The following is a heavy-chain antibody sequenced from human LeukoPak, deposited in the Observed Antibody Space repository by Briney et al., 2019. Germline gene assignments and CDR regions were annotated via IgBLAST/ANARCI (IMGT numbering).Heavy chain of an antibody. D-gene: IGHD3-22*01. V-gene: IGHV1-2*02. J-gene: IGHJ6*04. Sequence: GASVKVSCKASGYTFTGYYMHWVRQAPGQGLEWMGWINPNSGGTNYAQKFQGRVTMTRDTSISTAYMELSRLRSDDTAVYYCARCGYYYDSSGSVEVWGKGTTVTVSS. CDR1: GYTFTGYY. CDR2: INPNSGGT. CDR3: ARCGYYYDSSGSVEV.